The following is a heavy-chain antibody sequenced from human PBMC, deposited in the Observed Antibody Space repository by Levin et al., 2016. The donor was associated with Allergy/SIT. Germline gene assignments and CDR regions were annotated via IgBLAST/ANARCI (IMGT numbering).Heavy chain of an antibody. D-gene: IGHD3-22*01. Sequence: SETLSLTCAVYGGSFSGYYWSWIRQPPGKGLEWIGEINHSGSTNYNPSLKSRVTISVDTSKNQFSLKLSSVTAADTAVYYCARARYYDSSGYYNYYYYGMDVWGQGTTVTVSS. CDR2: INHSGST. V-gene: IGHV4-34*01. J-gene: IGHJ6*02. CDR1: GGSFSGYY. CDR3: ARARYYDSSGYYNYYYYGMDV.